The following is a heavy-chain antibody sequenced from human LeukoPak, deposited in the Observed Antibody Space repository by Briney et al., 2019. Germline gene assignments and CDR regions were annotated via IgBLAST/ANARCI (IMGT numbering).Heavy chain of an antibody. V-gene: IGHV4-34*01. CDR1: GGSFSGYY. CDR3: ARVKYYYGSGSYRSFDY. CDR2: INHSGST. J-gene: IGHJ4*02. D-gene: IGHD3-10*01. Sequence: PSETLSLTCAVYGGSFSGYYWSWIRQPPGKGLEWIGEINHSGSTNYNPSLKSRVTISVDTSKNQFSLKLSSVTAADTAVYYCARVKYYYGSGSYRSFDYWGQGTLVTVSS.